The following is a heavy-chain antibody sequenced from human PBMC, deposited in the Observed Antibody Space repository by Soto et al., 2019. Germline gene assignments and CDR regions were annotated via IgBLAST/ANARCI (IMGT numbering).Heavy chain of an antibody. CDR3: ARTARHCSTSHSIF. J-gene: IGHJ1*01. D-gene: IGHD2-2*01. CDR1: GYTFTNYG. CDR2: TSGDNGNT. Sequence: QVQLVKPGVEAKEPGASVKVSCMASGYTFTNYGITWVLQAPGQGLKWMGWTSGDNGNTDNAKNVRGSVTVTTDTSTSTAYMEVRSLRSDDTAVYYCARTARHCSTSHSIFWGQGTVVTVSS. V-gene: IGHV1-18*01.